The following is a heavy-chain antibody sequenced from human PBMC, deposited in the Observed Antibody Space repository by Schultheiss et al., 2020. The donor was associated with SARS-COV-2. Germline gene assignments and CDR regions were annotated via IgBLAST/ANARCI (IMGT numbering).Heavy chain of an antibody. D-gene: IGHD4-11*01. J-gene: IGHJ4*02. CDR2: ISGSGRST. Sequence: GESLKISCAVSGFTFGDYRMNWVRQAPGKGLEWVSGISGSGRSTYYADSVKGRFTVSRDNSENTLYLQMNSLTVEDTALYFCAKDGDSSNWYDIDYWGQGALVTVSS. V-gene: IGHV3-23*01. CDR1: GFTFGDYR. CDR3: AKDGDSSNWYDIDY.